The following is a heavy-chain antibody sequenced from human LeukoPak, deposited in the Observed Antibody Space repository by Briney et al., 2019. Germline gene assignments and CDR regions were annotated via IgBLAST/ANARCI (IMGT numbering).Heavy chain of an antibody. CDR2: IYSGGST. Sequence: GGSLRLSCAASGFTVSSNYMSWVRQAPGKGLEWVSVIYSGGSTYYADSVKGRFTISRDNSKNTLYLQMNSLRAEDTAVYYCAKDIVRNIEVVPAAMPTYFDYWGQGTLVTVSS. J-gene: IGHJ4*02. CDR1: GFTVSSNY. CDR3: AKDIVRNIEVVPAAMPTYFDY. D-gene: IGHD2-2*01. V-gene: IGHV3-53*01.